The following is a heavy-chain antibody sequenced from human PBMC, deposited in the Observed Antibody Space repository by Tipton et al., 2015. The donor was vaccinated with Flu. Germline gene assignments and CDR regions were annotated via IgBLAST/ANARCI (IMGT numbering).Heavy chain of an antibody. CDR2: IIPIFGTA. CDR1: GGTFSSCA. V-gene: IGHV1-69*01. D-gene: IGHD1-26*01. Sequence: QSGPEVKKPGSSVEVSCKASGGTFSSCAISWVRQAPGQGLEWMGGIIPIFGTANYAQKFQGRVTITADESTSTAYMELSSLRSEDTAVYYCAVGATPYYYYYMDVWGKGTTVTVSS. J-gene: IGHJ6*03. CDR3: AVGATPYYYYYMDV.